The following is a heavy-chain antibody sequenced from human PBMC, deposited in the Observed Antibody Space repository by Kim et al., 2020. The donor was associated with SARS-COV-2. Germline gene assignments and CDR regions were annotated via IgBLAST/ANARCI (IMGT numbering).Heavy chain of an antibody. V-gene: IGHV3-30*01. Sequence: ADSVKGRFTISRDNSKNTLYLQMNSLRAEDTAVYYCARPYCSGGSCYDYWGQGTLVTVSS. J-gene: IGHJ4*02. CDR3: ARPYCSGGSCYDY. D-gene: IGHD2-15*01.